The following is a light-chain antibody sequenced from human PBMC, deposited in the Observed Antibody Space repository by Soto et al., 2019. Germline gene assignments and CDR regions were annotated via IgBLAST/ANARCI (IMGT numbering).Light chain of an antibody. CDR2: DVS. CDR1: SSDIGDYKY. Sequence: QSALTQPASVSGSPGQSITISCTGTSSDIGDYKYVSWYQQHPGNPPKLIIYDVSDRPSGVSNRFSGSKSGNTASLTISGLQAEDEANYYCSSYTITIAYWVFGGGTKVTVL. J-gene: IGLJ3*02. V-gene: IGLV2-14*03. CDR3: SSYTITIAYWV.